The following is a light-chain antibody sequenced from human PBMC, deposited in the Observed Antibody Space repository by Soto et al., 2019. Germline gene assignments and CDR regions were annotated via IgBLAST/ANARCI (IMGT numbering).Light chain of an antibody. Sequence: QSVLTQPASVSGSPGQSITISCTGTSSDVGSYNLVSWYQQHPGKAPKLMIYEVSKRASGVSNRFSGSKSGNTASLTISWLQDEDEADYYCCSYAGSSTHVVFGGGTKVTVL. V-gene: IGLV2-23*02. J-gene: IGLJ2*01. CDR3: CSYAGSSTHVV. CDR2: EVS. CDR1: SSDVGSYNL.